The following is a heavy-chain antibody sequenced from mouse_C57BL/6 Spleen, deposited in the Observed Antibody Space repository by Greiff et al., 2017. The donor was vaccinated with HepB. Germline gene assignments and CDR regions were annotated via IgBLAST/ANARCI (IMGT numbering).Heavy chain of an antibody. J-gene: IGHJ4*01. CDR3: ARARAYCGNYEAMDY. D-gene: IGHD2-10*01. CDR1: GYTFTSYW. CDR2: IHPNSGST. Sequence: QVQLQQPGAELVKPGASVKLSCKASGYTFTSYWMHWVKQRPGQGLEWIGMIHPNSGSTNYNEKFKSKATLTVDKSSRTAYMQLSSLTSEDSAVYYCARARAYCGNYEAMDYWGQGTSVTVSS. V-gene: IGHV1-64*01.